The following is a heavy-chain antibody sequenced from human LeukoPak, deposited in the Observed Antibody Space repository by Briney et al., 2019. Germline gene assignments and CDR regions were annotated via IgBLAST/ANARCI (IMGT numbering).Heavy chain of an antibody. J-gene: IGHJ4*02. V-gene: IGHV4-59*01. CDR1: GGSISTNY. Sequence: SEALSLTCTVSGGSISTNYWSWIRQPPGKGLEWIAYIYYNGSTNYNPSLKSRVTISVDTSKSQFSLKLNSVTAADTAVYYCARGTTVLTYWGQGSLVTVCS. CDR3: ARGTTVLTY. CDR2: IYYNGST. D-gene: IGHD4-23*01.